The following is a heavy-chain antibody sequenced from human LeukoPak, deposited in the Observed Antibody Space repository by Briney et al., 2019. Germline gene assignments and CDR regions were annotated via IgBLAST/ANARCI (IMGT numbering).Heavy chain of an antibody. J-gene: IGHJ5*02. D-gene: IGHD6-19*01. CDR2: INHSGST. CDR3: ARLLSGYSSGWYDLWFDP. CDR1: GGSFSGYY. Sequence: PSETLSLTCAVYGGSFSGYYWSWIRQPPGKGLEWIGEINHSGSTNYNPSLKSRVTISVDTSKNQFSLKLSSVTAADTAGYYCARLLSGYSSGWYDLWFDPWGQGTLVTVSS. V-gene: IGHV4-34*01.